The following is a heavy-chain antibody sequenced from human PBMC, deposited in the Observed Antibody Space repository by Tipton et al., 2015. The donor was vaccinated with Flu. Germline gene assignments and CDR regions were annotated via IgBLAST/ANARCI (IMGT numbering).Heavy chain of an antibody. CDR2: FYSDGST. Sequence: QLVQSGGGLIQPGGSLRLSCAASGFAVSSNYMTWVRQAPGRGLECVSIFYSDGSTYYADSVKGRFTISRDNSKNTVYLQMNSLRAEDTAVYYCARGGIAARAYYGMDVWGQGTTVTVSS. CDR1: GFAVSSNY. D-gene: IGHD6-6*01. J-gene: IGHJ6*02. CDR3: ARGGIAARAYYGMDV. V-gene: IGHV3-53*01.